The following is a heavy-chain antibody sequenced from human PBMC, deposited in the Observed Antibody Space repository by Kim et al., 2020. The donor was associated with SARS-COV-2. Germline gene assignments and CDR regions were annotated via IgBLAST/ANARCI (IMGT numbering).Heavy chain of an antibody. V-gene: IGHV2-5*02. Sequence: GPTLVNPTQTLTLTCTFSGFSLSTSGAGVGWIRQPPGKALEWLALIYWDDDKRYSPSLKSRLTITKDTSKNQVVLTMTNMDPVDTATYYCAHRSRSTWSGPYFDYWGQGTLVTVSS. CDR3: AHRSRSTWSGPYFDY. D-gene: IGHD1-26*01. CDR1: GFSLSTSGAG. J-gene: IGHJ4*02. CDR2: IYWDDDK.